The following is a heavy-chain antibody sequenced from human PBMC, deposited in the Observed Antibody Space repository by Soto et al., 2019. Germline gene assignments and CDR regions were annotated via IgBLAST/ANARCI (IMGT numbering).Heavy chain of an antibody. V-gene: IGHV1-3*01. J-gene: IGHJ6*02. CDR2: INAGNGNT. CDR3: ASVRFTSPGMDV. CDR1: GYTFTSYA. Sequence: ASVKVSCKASGYTFTSYAMHWVRQAPGQRLEWMGWINAGNGNTKYSQKFQGRVTITRDTSASTAYMELSSLRSEDTAVYYCASVRFTSPGMDVCGQGTTVTGFS.